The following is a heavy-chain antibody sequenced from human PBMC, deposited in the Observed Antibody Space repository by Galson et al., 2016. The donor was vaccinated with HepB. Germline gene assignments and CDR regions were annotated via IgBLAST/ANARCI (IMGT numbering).Heavy chain of an antibody. V-gene: IGHV4-39*01. CDR3: ARQPKGNTPVARGPTYNDY. Sequence: SETLSLTCTVSGDSISDINYYWGWIRQAPGQGLEWIGTIYSSGATYYRPSLRSRITISIDTSKNQFSLKMTSMSAADTSFYYCARQPKGNTPVARGPTYNDYWGQGILVTVSS. J-gene: IGHJ4*02. CDR1: GDSISDINYY. D-gene: IGHD6-19*01. CDR2: IYSSGAT.